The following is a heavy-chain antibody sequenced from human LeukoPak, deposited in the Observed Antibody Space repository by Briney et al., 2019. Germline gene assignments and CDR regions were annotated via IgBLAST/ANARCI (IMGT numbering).Heavy chain of an antibody. CDR2: IYHSGST. CDR3: AKGYCSGGSCYEGHYYYGMDV. V-gene: IGHV4-30-2*01. D-gene: IGHD2-15*01. Sequence: SETLSLTCTVSAAPISSYSWSWIRQPPGKGLEWIGYIYHSGSTYYNPSLKSRVTISVDRSKNQFSLKLSSVTAADTAVYYCAKGYCSGGSCYEGHYYYGMDVWGQGTTVTVSS. CDR1: AAPISSYS. J-gene: IGHJ6*02.